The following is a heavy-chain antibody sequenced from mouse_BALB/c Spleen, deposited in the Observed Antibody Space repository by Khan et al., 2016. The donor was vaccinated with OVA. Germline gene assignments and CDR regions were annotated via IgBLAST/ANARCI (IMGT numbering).Heavy chain of an antibody. CDR3: AKFYYGGVSDWYFDV. V-gene: IGHV2-3*01. J-gene: IGHJ1*01. D-gene: IGHD1-1*02. Sequence: QVQLKESGPGLVAPSQSLSITCTVSGFSLTNYGISWVRQPPGKGLEWLGVVWGDGSTNYHSALRSRLSISKDNSKSQVFLKRNSLQTDDTATYYCAKFYYGGVSDWYFDVWGAVPTVTVSS. CDR2: VWGDGST. CDR1: GFSLTNYG.